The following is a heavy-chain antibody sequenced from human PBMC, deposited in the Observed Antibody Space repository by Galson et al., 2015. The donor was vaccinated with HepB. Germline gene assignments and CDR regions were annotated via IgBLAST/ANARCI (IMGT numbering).Heavy chain of an antibody. CDR3: ARIYGSGNEAFDI. Sequence: SLRLSCAASGFTFSDYYMTWIRQAPGMGLEWVSYISTSSNYRNYADSVKGRFTISRDDAKNSLYLQMNSLRAEDTAFYYCARIYGSGNEAFDIWGQGTMVTVSS. V-gene: IGHV3-11*06. J-gene: IGHJ3*02. CDR2: ISTSSNYR. CDR1: GFTFSDYY. D-gene: IGHD3-10*01.